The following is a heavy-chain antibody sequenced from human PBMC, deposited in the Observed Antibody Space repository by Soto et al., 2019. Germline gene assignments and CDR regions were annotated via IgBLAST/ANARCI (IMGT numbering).Heavy chain of an antibody. CDR1: GFTFDDYA. V-gene: IGHV3-9*01. CDR2: ISWDSGSI. J-gene: IGHJ5*02. CDR3: AKDRGPYSSGWYGFWLDT. D-gene: IGHD6-19*01. Sequence: SLRLSCAASGFTFDDYAMHWVRQAPGKGLEWVSGISWDSGSIGYADSVKGRFTISRDNAKNSLYLQMNSLRAEDTALYYCAKDRGPYSSGWYGFWLDTWGQGTLVTVSS.